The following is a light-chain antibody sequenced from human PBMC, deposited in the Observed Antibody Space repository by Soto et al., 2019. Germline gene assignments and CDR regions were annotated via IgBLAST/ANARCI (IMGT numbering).Light chain of an antibody. J-gene: IGLJ1*01. Sequence: QSVLTQPPSPSGSPGQSVTISCPGTSSDVGGYNYVSWYQQHPGKAPKLMIYEVSKRPSGVPDRFSGSKSGNTASLTVSGLQAEDEADYYCSSYAGSNNYDFGTGTKVTVL. CDR3: SSYAGSNNYD. CDR2: EVS. CDR1: SSDVGGYNY. V-gene: IGLV2-8*01.